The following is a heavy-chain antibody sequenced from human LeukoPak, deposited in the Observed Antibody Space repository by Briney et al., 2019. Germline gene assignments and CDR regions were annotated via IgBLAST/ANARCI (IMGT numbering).Heavy chain of an antibody. V-gene: IGHV3-23*01. Sequence: GGSLRLSCAASGFTFSSYTMSWVRQAPGKGLEWVSAISGSGGSTYYADSVKGRFTISRDNSKNTLYLQMNSLRAEDTAVYYCAKSGKSAEGFDYWGQGTLVTVSS. D-gene: IGHD1-14*01. CDR3: AKSGKSAEGFDY. CDR1: GFTFSSYT. CDR2: ISGSGGST. J-gene: IGHJ4*02.